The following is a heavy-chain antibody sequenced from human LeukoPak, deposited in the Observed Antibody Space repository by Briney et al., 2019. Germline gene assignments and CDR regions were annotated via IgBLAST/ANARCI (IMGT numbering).Heavy chain of an antibody. CDR3: ARELIGLGESRGYFDS. CDR1: GFTVRSNY. V-gene: IGHV3-53*01. D-gene: IGHD3-10*01. Sequence: GGSLRLSCAASGFTVRSNYMSWVRQAPEKGLEWVSVIYSGDSTSYADSVKGRFTISRDNSKNTLYLQINSLRAEDTAVYYCARELIGLGESRGYFDSWGQGTLVTVSS. CDR2: IYSGDST. J-gene: IGHJ4*02.